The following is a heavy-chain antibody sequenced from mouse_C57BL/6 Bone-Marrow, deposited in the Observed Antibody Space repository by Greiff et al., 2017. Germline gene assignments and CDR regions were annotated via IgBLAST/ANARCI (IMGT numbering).Heavy chain of an antibody. V-gene: IGHV5-17*01. CDR2: ISSGSSTI. J-gene: IGHJ2*01. CDR3: ARFLDY. CDR1: GFTFSDYG. Sequence: DVMLVESGGGLVKPGGSLKLSCAASGFTFSDYGMHWVRQAPEQGLEWVAYISSGSSTIYYADTVKGRFTISRDNAKNTLFLQMTSLRSEDTAMYYCARFLDYWGQGTTLTVSS.